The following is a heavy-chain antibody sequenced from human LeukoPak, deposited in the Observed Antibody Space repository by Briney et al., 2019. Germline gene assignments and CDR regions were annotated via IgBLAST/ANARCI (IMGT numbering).Heavy chain of an antibody. CDR3: ARDWYRGPQNWFDP. Sequence: PGGSLRLSCAASGFTFSSYSMNWVRQAPGKGLEWVSYISSSSSTIYYADSVKGRFTISRDNAKNSLYLQMNSLRAEDTAVYYCARDWYRGPQNWFDPWAREPWSPSPQ. V-gene: IGHV3-48*04. J-gene: IGHJ5*02. D-gene: IGHD1-14*01. CDR2: ISSSSSTI. CDR1: GFTFSSYS.